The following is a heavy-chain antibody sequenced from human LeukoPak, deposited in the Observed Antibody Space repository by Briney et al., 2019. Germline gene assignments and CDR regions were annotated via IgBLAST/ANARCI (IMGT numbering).Heavy chain of an antibody. D-gene: IGHD1-26*01. V-gene: IGHV3-15*01. J-gene: IGHJ4*02. CDR2: IKSKASGGTI. Sequence: GGSLRLSCAPSGFTFKNAWMNWVRQAPGKGPEWVGRIKSKASGGTIGYAAPVKGRFTISRDDSNNVLYLQMNSLKTEDTGVYYCTKDRPYSGSRNFDYWGQGTLVTVSS. CDR3: TKDRPYSGSRNFDY. CDR1: GFTFKNAW.